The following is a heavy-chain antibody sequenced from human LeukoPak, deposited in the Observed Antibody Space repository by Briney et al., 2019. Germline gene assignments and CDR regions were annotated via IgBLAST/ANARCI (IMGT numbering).Heavy chain of an antibody. V-gene: IGHV1-69*06. CDR3: ARTEGGYDWGGFDY. CDR2: IIPIFGTA. J-gene: IGHJ4*02. CDR1: GGTFSSNA. Sequence: GASVKVSCKASGGTFSSNAISWVRQAPGQGLEWLGGIIPIFGTADYAQKFQGRVTITADKSTSTAYMELSSLRSEDTAVYYCARTEGGYDWGGFDYWGQGTLVTVPS. D-gene: IGHD5-12*01.